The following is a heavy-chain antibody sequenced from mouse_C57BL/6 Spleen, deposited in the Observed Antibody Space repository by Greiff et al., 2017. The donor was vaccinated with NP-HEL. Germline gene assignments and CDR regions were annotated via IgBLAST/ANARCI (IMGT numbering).Heavy chain of an antibody. CDR1: GYTFTSYW. CDR3: AREDDGYYGGFDY. Sequence: QVQLQQPGAELVKPGASVKMSCKASGYTFTSYWITWVKQRPGQGLEWIGDIYPGSGSTTYNEKFKSKATLTVDTSSSPAYMQLSSLTSEDSAVYYCAREDDGYYGGFDYWGQGTTLTVSS. D-gene: IGHD2-3*01. V-gene: IGHV1-55*01. J-gene: IGHJ2*01. CDR2: IYPGSGST.